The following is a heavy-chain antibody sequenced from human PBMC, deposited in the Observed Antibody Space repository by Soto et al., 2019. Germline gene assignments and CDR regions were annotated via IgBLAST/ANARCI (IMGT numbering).Heavy chain of an antibody. CDR3: ARHSSPTYYYDSSGYYDY. D-gene: IGHD3-22*01. Sequence: GESLKISCKGSGYSFTSYWISWVRQMPGKGLEWMGRIDPSDSYTNYSPSFQGHVTISADKSISTAYLQWSSLKASDTAMYYCARHSSPTYYYDSSGYYDYWGQGTLVTVSS. CDR2: IDPSDSYT. V-gene: IGHV5-10-1*01. J-gene: IGHJ4*02. CDR1: GYSFTSYW.